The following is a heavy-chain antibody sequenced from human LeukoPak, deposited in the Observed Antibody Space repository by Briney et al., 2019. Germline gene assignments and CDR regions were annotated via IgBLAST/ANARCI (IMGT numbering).Heavy chain of an antibody. D-gene: IGHD2-21*02. CDR2: INHSGST. CDR3: ARARDYYFDY. CDR1: GGSFSGYY. Sequence: SETLSLTCAVYGGSFSGYYWSWIRQPPGKGLEWIGEINHSGSTNYNPSLKSRVTISVDTSKNQFSLKLSSVTAADTAVYYCARARDYYFDYWGQGTLVTVSS. J-gene: IGHJ4*02. V-gene: IGHV4-34*01.